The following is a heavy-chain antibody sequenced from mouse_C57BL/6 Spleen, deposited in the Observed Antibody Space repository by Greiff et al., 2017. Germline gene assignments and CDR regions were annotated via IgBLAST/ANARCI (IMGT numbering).Heavy chain of an antibody. D-gene: IGHD4-1*01. Sequence: QVQLKQPGAELVKPGASVKLSCKASGYTFTSYWMQWVKQRPGQGLEWIGEIDPSDSYTNYNQKFKGKATLTVDTSSSTAYMQLSSLTSEDSAVYYCARGANWDDWGQGTTLTVSS. J-gene: IGHJ2*01. CDR2: IDPSDSYT. V-gene: IGHV1-50*01. CDR1: GYTFTSYW. CDR3: ARGANWDD.